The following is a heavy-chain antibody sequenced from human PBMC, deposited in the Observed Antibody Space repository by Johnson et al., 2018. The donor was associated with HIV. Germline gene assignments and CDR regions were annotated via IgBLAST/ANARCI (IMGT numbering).Heavy chain of an antibody. CDR3: AMPYYFDSGVYQ. V-gene: IGHV3-64*07. CDR2: ISNNGGST. CDR1: GFSFSTYA. Sequence: VQVVESGGGLVQPGESLRLSCAAFGFSFSTYAMHWVRQAPGKGLEYVSAISNNGGSTFYADSVRGRFTISRDNSKNTLYLQMGSLRVEDMGIYYCAMPYYFDSGVYQWGQGTMVTVSS. D-gene: IGHD3-22*01. J-gene: IGHJ3*01.